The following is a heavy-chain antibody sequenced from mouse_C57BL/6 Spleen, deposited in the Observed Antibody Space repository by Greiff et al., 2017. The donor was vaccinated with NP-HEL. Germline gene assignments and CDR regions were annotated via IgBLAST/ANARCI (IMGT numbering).Heavy chain of an antibody. D-gene: IGHD3-2*02. Sequence: EVQLQQSGPELVKPGASVKIPCKASGYTFTDYNMDWVKQSHGKSLEWIGDINPNNGGTIYNQKFKGKATLTVDKSSSTAYMELRSLTSEDTAVYYWAREDSSGDYFDYWGQGTTLTVSS. V-gene: IGHV1-18*01. CDR3: AREDSSGDYFDY. CDR2: INPNNGGT. CDR1: GYTFTDYN. J-gene: IGHJ2*01.